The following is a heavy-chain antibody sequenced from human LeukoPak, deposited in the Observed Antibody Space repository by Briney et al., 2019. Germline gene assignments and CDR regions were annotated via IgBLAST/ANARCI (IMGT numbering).Heavy chain of an antibody. D-gene: IGHD3-10*01. Sequence: GGSLRLSCAASRFTFSSYAMHWVRQAPGKGLEWVAVISYDGSNKYYADSVKGRFTISRDNSKNTLYLQMNSLRAEDTAVYYCARGSGITMVRGVISYWGQGTLVTVSS. CDR1: RFTFSSYA. CDR3: ARGSGITMVRGVISY. CDR2: ISYDGSNK. V-gene: IGHV3-30*04. J-gene: IGHJ4*02.